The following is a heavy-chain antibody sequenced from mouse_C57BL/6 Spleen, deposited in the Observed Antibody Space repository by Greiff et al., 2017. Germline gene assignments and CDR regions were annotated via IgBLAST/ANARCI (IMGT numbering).Heavy chain of an antibody. J-gene: IGHJ1*03. CDR2: ISGGGGNT. CDR1: GFTFSSYT. D-gene: IGHD2-3*01. CDR3: ASSDGYYWYFDG. Sequence: EVKLVESGGGLVKPGGSLKLSCAASGFTFSSYTMSWVRQTPEKRLEWVATISGGGGNTYYPDSVKGRFTISRDNAKNTLYLQMSSLRSEDTALYYCASSDGYYWYFDGWGTGTTVTVSS. V-gene: IGHV5-9*01.